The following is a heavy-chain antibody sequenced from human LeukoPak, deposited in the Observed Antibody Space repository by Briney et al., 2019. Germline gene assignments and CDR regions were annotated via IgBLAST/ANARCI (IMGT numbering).Heavy chain of an antibody. D-gene: IGHD3-22*01. J-gene: IGHJ4*02. Sequence: GGSLRLSCAASGFTFSSYNMNWVRQAPGKGLEWVSSISSSSIYIYYADSVKGRFTISRDNAKNSLYLQMNSLRAEDTAVYYCARESYHGYYFDYWGQGTLVTVSS. V-gene: IGHV3-21*04. CDR1: GFTFSSYN. CDR2: ISSSSIYI. CDR3: ARESYHGYYFDY.